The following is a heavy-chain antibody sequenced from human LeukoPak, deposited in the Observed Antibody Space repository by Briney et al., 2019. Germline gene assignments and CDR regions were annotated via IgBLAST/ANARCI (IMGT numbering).Heavy chain of an antibody. V-gene: IGHV1-18*01. CDR1: GYIFTSYG. CDR3: ARDHGGWLQYYYFDY. Sequence: ASVKVSCRASGYIFTSYGISWVRQAPGQGLEWMGWISAYNGNTNYAQKLQGRVTMTTDTSTSTAYMELRSLRSDDTAVYYCARDHGGWLQYYYFDYWGQGTLVTVSS. J-gene: IGHJ4*02. D-gene: IGHD5-24*01. CDR2: ISAYNGNT.